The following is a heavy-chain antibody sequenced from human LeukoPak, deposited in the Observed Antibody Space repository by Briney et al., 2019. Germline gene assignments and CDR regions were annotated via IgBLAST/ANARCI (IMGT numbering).Heavy chain of an antibody. CDR1: GFTLANVW. CDR2: IREERGQE. Sequence: GGSLRLSCAASGFTLANVWLHWIRQAPGKGLEWVANIREERGQEYYVDSVKGRFTISKNSAKNSLYLQMNTLRVEDTAMYYCASLDTAKQPLANHWGQGTLVTVSS. D-gene: IGHD5-18*01. J-gene: IGHJ5*02. CDR3: ASLDTAKQPLANH. V-gene: IGHV3-7*03.